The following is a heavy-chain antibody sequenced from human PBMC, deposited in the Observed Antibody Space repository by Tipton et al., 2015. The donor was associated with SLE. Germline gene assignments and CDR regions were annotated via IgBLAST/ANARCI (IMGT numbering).Heavy chain of an antibody. CDR2: IYTSGST. Sequence: TLSLTCTVSGGSIYNDNYCWSWIRQPAGKGLEWIGRIYTSGSTNYNPSLKSRITISVDTSKNQFSLKLSSVTAADTAVYYCARNYYDSSPVLLWGYWGQGTLVTVSS. D-gene: IGHD3-22*01. CDR3: ARNYYDSSPVLLWGY. V-gene: IGHV4-61*02. CDR1: GGSIYNDNYC. J-gene: IGHJ4*02.